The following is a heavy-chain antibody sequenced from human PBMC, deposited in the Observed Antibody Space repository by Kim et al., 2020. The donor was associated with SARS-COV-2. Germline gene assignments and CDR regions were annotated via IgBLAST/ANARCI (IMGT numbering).Heavy chain of an antibody. J-gene: IGHJ3*02. V-gene: IGHV3-73*01. D-gene: IGHD6-19*01. CDR1: GFTFSGST. CDR2: IRSKANSYAT. Sequence: GGSLRLSCAASGFTFSGSTMHWVRQASGKGLEWVGRIRSKANSYATAYAASGKNRFTISRDDSKNTAYLQMNSLKTKDTAVYDCTRVNRLAGGWYDALV. CDR3: TRVNRLAGGWYDALV.